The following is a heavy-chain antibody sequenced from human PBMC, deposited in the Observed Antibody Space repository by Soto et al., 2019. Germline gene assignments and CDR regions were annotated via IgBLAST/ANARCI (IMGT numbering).Heavy chain of an antibody. J-gene: IGHJ4*02. V-gene: IGHV3-74*01. CDR3: ASGSFDS. D-gene: IGHD3-10*01. CDR2: IDSGGGSI. Sequence: PGGSLRLSCAASGFTFSIYGMHWVRQAPGKGLVWVSRIDSGGGSIRYADSVKGRFSISRDNAKNTLYLQMNSLRAEDTAVYYCASGSFDSWGQGTLATVS. CDR1: GFTFSIYG.